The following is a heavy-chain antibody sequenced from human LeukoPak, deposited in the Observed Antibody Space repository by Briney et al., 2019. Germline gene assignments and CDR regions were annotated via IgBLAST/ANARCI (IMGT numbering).Heavy chain of an antibody. CDR1: GGSISSYY. Sequence: PSETLSLTCTVSGGSISSYYWSWIRQSPEKGLEWIGYIHYSGSTNYNPSLKSRVTISVDRPKNQFSLKPSPVTAADTAVYYCARVLGSSGFYYFDCWGQGTLVTVSS. V-gene: IGHV4-59*01. CDR3: ARVLGSSGFYYFDC. CDR2: IHYSGST. J-gene: IGHJ4*02. D-gene: IGHD3-22*01.